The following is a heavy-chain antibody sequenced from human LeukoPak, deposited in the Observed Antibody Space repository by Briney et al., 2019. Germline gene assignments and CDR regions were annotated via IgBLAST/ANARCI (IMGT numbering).Heavy chain of an antibody. D-gene: IGHD4/OR15-4a*01. CDR3: ARGHDYGPDY. Sequence: APVKVSCKASGYTFTVHYMHWLRQAPGQGLEWMGWIKPDSGATNFAQNFQGRVTMTSDTSINTAYMELSSLTSDDTAMYYCARGHDYGPDYWGQGTLVTVSA. CDR1: GYTFTVHY. V-gene: IGHV1-2*02. CDR2: IKPDSGAT. J-gene: IGHJ4*02.